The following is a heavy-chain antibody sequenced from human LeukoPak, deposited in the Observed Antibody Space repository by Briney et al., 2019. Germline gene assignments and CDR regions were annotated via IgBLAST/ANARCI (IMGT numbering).Heavy chain of an antibody. CDR3: ARGDRYYDILTGYYSGADYYYYGMDV. D-gene: IGHD3-9*01. CDR2: IYYSGSI. J-gene: IGHJ6*02. Sequence: SETLSLICIVSGDSITRNTDHWGWVRQPPGKGLEWIGTIYYSGSIYYNQSLRGRAALSVDTSKNQFSLKLTSVTAADTAVYYCARGDRYYDILTGYYSGADYYYYGMDVWGQGTTVTVSS. CDR1: GDSITRNTDH. V-gene: IGHV4-39*01.